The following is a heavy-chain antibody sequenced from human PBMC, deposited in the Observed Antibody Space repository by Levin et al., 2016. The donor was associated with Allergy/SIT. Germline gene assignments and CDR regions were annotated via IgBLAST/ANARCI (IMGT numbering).Heavy chain of an antibody. Sequence: WIRQPPGKGLEWVSVIYSGGSTYYADSVKGRFTISRDNSKNTLYLQMNSLRAEDTAVYYCAREVTGHFDYWGQGTLVTVSS. J-gene: IGHJ4*02. CDR2: IYSGGST. D-gene: IGHD2-21*02. CDR3: AREVTGHFDY. V-gene: IGHV3-53*01.